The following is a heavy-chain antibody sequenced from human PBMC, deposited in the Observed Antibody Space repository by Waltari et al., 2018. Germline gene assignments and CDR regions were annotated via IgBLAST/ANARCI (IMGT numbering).Heavy chain of an antibody. CDR2: VTGTDSP. V-gene: IGHV3-23*01. CDR1: GFPFISSA. CDR3: AKGSGMDV. D-gene: IGHD3-10*01. Sequence: VQVLESGGGLVQPGGSLRLSCVASGFPFISSAMSWVRPTPTKEMEWVATVTGTDSPYYANSAMGRFTISRDNSKNSIYLQMSRLSAEDTGVYYCAKGSGMDVWGRGTTVTVSS. J-gene: IGHJ6*02.